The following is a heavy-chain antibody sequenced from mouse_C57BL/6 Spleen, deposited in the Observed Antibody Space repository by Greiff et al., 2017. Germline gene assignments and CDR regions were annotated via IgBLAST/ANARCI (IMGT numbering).Heavy chain of an antibody. V-gene: IGHV5-17*01. CDR3: ARHYSNYEGFAY. D-gene: IGHD2-5*01. CDR2: ISSGSSTI. CDR1: GFTFSDYG. J-gene: IGHJ3*01. Sequence: EVQVVESGGGLVKPGGSLKLSCAASGFTFSDYGMHWVRQAPEKGLEWVAYISSGSSTIYYADTVKGRFTISRDNAKNTLFLQMTSLRSEDTAMYYCARHYSNYEGFAYWGQGTLVTVSA.